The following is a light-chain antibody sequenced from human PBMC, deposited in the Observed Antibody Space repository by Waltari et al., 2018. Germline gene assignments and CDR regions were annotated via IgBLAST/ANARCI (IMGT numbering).Light chain of an antibody. CDR2: GAS. CDR3: QQYFNWPPVT. V-gene: IGKV3-15*01. J-gene: IGKJ4*01. CDR1: QIVSTY. Sequence: EIVMTQSPATLSVSPGEGATLSCRASQIVSTYLAWYQQKPGQAPRLLIYGASTRATGIPDRFSGSGSGTEFTLTISSLQSEDVAVYYCQQYFNWPPVTFGGGTKVEIK.